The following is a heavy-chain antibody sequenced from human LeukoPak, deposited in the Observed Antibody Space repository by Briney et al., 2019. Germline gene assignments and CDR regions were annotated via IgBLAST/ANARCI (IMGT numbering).Heavy chain of an antibody. D-gene: IGHD6-25*01. CDR2: IYEGGSS. CDR1: GFLFKSKY. Sequence: PGGSLRPSCAAPGFLFKSKYMTGVRQAPGKGLEGVSVIYEGGSSDYPDSVKGRFSISRDNSKNTVYLQMNSLRAEDTALYYCASYNQRLSNWFFDLWGRGTLVTVSS. J-gene: IGHJ2*01. V-gene: IGHV3-53*01. CDR3: ASYNQRLSNWFFDL.